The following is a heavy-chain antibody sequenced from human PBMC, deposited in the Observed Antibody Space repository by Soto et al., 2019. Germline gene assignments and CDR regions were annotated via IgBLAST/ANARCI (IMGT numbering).Heavy chain of an antibody. CDR2: LNGGTGQT. CDR3: ARGKGMEENYFYYGLDI. V-gene: IGHV1-3*01. CDR1: GYTFSTYA. D-gene: IGHD1-1*01. J-gene: IGHJ6*02. Sequence: ATVKVSCKASGYTFSTYAMHWVRQAPGQSLEWMGWLNGGTGQTRYSQKFQDRVIITRDTSASTGYMELSSLTSEDTAVYYCARGKGMEENYFYYGLDIWGQGTTVTVSS.